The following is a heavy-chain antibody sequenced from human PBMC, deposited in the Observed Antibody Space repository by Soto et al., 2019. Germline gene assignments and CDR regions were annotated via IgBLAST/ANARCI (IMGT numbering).Heavy chain of an antibody. Sequence: PGGSLRLSCTGSGFPFDDFAINWVRQAPGKGLEWVGLIRNQSYQETTEYAAAVKGRFTISRDNGKSSLYLQMDSLRAEDTALYYCVRQQYDFLVDPWGQGTLVTVSS. D-gene: IGHD4-4*01. CDR2: IRNQSYQETT. V-gene: IGHV3-49*04. CDR3: VRQQYDFLVDP. J-gene: IGHJ5*02. CDR1: GFPFDDFA.